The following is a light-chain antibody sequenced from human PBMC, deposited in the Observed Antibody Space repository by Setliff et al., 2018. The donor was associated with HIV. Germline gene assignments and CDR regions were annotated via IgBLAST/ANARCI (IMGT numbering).Light chain of an antibody. J-gene: IGLJ3*02. CDR2: EVS. CDR3: ISYPTGSTLGVM. Sequence: QSVLTQPASVSGSPGQSITISCTGTSSDVGGYNYVSWYQQHPGKAPKLMIYEVSKRPSGVSYRFSGSKSGNTASLTISGLQAEDEADYYCISYPTGSTLGVMFGGGTKVTVL. CDR1: SSDVGGYNY. V-gene: IGLV2-14*01.